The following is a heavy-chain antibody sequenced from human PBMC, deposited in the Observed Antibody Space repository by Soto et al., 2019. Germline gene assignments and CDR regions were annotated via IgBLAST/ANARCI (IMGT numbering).Heavy chain of an antibody. CDR2: ISAYNGNT. CDR1: GYTFTSYG. V-gene: IGHV1-18*01. D-gene: IGHD6-13*01. J-gene: IGHJ6*02. CDR3: ARDYRGKREQQLSTLLYDYGMDV. Sequence: QVQLVQSGAEVKKPGASVKVSCKASGYTFTSYGISWVRQAPGQGLEWMGWISAYNGNTNYAQKLQGRVTMTTDTSTSTAYMELRSLRSDDTAVYYCARDYRGKREQQLSTLLYDYGMDVWGQGTTVTVSS.